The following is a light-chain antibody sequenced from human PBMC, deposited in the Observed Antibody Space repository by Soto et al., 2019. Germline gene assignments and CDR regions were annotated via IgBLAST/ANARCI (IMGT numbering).Light chain of an antibody. CDR2: DAS. CDR3: QHRYSWPLT. V-gene: IGKV3-11*01. CDR1: QSVSIY. Sequence: EIVLTQSPATLSLSPGERATLSCRSSQSVSIYLAWYQHRPGQAPRLLIYDASNRATGIPARFSGIGSGTDFTLTISSLELEDFAVYYCQHRYSWPLTFGGGTRVEIK. J-gene: IGKJ4*01.